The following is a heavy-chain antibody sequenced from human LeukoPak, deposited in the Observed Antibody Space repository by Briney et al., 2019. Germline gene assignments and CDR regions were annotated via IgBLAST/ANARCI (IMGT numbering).Heavy chain of an antibody. J-gene: IGHJ4*02. CDR2: IYYSGST. D-gene: IGHD6-19*01. CDR1: GASISSYY. CDR3: ARERPWLGVDY. V-gene: IGHV4-59*01. Sequence: SETLSLTCTVSGASISSYYWSWIRQPPGKGLEWIGYIYYSGSTNYNPSLKSRVTISEDTSKNQFSLKLSPVTAADTAVYYCARERPWLGVDYWGQGTLVTVSS.